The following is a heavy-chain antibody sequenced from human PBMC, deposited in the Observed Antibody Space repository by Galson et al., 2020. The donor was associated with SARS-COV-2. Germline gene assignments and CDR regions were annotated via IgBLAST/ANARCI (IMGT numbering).Heavy chain of an antibody. V-gene: IGHV3-33*06. J-gene: IGHJ4*02. CDR2: IWYDGSNK. CDR1: GFTFNKYA. Sequence: GGSLRLSCAASGFTFNKYAMHWVRQAPGKGLEWVAVIWYDGSNKHYADSVKGRFTISRDNSKNTLYLQMDSLRVEDTAVYYCAKELKEGATDYWGQGTLVTVSS. D-gene: IGHD1-26*01. CDR3: AKELKEGATDY.